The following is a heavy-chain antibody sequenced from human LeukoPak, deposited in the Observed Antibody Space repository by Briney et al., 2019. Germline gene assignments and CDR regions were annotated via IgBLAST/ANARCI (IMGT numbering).Heavy chain of an antibody. CDR3: ARGSSSWPYYFDY. Sequence: SETLSLTCTVPGDSISGYYWSWIRQPPGKGLEWIGNIYYSGSTNYNPSLKSRVTISVDTSKNQFSLKLSSVTAADTAMYYCARGSSSWPYYFDYWGQGALVTVSS. J-gene: IGHJ4*02. CDR1: GDSISGYY. CDR2: IYYSGST. D-gene: IGHD6-13*01. V-gene: IGHV4-59*01.